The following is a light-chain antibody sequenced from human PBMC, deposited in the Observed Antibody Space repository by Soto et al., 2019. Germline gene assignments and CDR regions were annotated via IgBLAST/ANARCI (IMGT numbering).Light chain of an antibody. CDR3: SSYTGSSTLV. Sequence: QPVLTPPASVSRSPGQSITISCPGTSSDVGGYDYVSWYQQLPGKAPKLLIYDVNNRPSGVSHRFSGSKSGNTASLTISGLQAEDEADYYCSSYTGSSTLVFGTGTKVTVL. J-gene: IGLJ1*01. CDR1: SSDVGGYDY. CDR2: DVN. V-gene: IGLV2-14*01.